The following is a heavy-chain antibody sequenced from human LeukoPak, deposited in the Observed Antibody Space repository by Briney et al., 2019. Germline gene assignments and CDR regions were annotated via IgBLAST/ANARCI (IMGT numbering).Heavy chain of an antibody. V-gene: IGHV1-24*01. CDR3: ATSRVLWFGEPYFDY. CDR1: GYTLTELS. J-gene: IGHJ4*02. CDR2: FDPEDGET. Sequence: ASVKASCKVSGYTLTELSMHWVRQAPGKGLEWMGGFDPEDGETIYAQKFQGRVTMTEDTSTDTAYMELSSLRSEDTAVYYCATSRVLWFGEPYFDYWGQGTLVTVSS. D-gene: IGHD3-10*01.